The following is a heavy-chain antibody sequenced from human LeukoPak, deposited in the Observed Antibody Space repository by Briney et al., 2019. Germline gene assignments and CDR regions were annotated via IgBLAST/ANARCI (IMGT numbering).Heavy chain of an antibody. CDR2: IYYTGTT. J-gene: IGHJ3*02. V-gene: IGHV4-59*08. CDR3: ASGGSYPI. Sequence: SETLSLTCTVSGGSISSYYWSWIRQPPGEGLEWIGYIYYTGTTNYNPSLQSRVTVSMDTSKNQFSLKLSSVTAADTAVYYCASGGSYPIWGQGTMVTVSS. CDR1: GGSISSYY. D-gene: IGHD1-26*01.